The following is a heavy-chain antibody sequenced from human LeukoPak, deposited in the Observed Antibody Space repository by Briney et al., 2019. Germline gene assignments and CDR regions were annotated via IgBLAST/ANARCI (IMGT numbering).Heavy chain of an antibody. CDR1: GFTFDDYA. J-gene: IGHJ3*02. Sequence: GGSLRLSCAASGFTFDDYAMHWVRQAPGKGLEWVSGISWNSGSIGYADSVKGRFTISRDNAKNSLYLQMNSLRAEDTALYYLEKDHPAGHPLWWFVFNIWGKGTRVTVTS. D-gene: IGHD2-15*01. CDR2: ISWNSGSI. CDR3: EKDHPAGHPLWWFVFNI. V-gene: IGHV3-9*01.